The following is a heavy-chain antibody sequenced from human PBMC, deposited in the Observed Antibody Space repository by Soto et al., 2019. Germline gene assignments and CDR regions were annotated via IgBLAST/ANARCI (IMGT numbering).Heavy chain of an antibody. Sequence: TLSLTCTVSGGSISSDDYYWSWIRQHPGKGLEWIGYIYYSGSTYYNPSLKSRVTISVDTSKNQFSLKLSSVTAADTAVYYCARERPKWGMPGMDVWGQGTTVTVSS. D-gene: IGHD2-8*01. V-gene: IGHV4-31*03. J-gene: IGHJ6*02. CDR3: ARERPKWGMPGMDV. CDR2: IYYSGST. CDR1: GGSISSDDYY.